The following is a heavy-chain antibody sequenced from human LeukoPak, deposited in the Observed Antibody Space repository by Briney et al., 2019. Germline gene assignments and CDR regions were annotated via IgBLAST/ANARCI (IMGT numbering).Heavy chain of an antibody. D-gene: IGHD1-7*01. CDR1: GFTFSSYW. Sequence: GGSLRLSCAASGFTFSSYWMSWVRQAPGKGLEWVANIKQDGSEKYYVDSVKGRFTISRDNAKNSLYLQMNSLRAEDTAVYYCAGRDSWNYLSAFDIWGQGTMVTVSS. J-gene: IGHJ3*02. CDR2: IKQDGSEK. V-gene: IGHV3-7*01. CDR3: AGRDSWNYLSAFDI.